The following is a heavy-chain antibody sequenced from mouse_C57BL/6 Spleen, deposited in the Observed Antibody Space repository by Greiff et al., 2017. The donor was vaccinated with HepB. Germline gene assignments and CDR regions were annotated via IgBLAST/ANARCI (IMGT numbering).Heavy chain of an antibody. CDR3: AREGVYGNYVGFAY. CDR2: IYPGDGDT. V-gene: IGHV1-82*01. J-gene: IGHJ3*01. CDR1: GYAFSSSW. Sequence: QVQPQQSGPELVKPGASVKISCKASGYAFSSSWMNWVKQRPGKGLEWIGRIYPGDGDTNYNGKFKGKATLTADKSSSTAYMQLSSLTSEDSAVYFCAREGVYGNYVGFAYWGQGTLVTVSA. D-gene: IGHD2-1*01.